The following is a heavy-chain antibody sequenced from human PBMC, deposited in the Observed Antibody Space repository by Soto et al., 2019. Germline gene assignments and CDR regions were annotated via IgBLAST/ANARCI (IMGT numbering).Heavy chain of an antibody. CDR2: INHSGST. CDR1: GGSFSGYY. CDR3: ARVSGSSWYLDWFDP. D-gene: IGHD6-13*01. J-gene: IGHJ5*02. V-gene: IGHV4-34*01. Sequence: PSETLSLTCAVYGGSFSGYYWSWIRQPPGKGLEWIGEINHSGSTNYNPSLKSRVTIPVDTSKNQFSLKLSSVTAADTAVYYCARVSGSSWYLDWFDPWGQGTLVTVSS.